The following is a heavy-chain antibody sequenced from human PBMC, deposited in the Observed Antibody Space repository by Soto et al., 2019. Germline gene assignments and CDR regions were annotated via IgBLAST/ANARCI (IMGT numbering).Heavy chain of an antibody. CDR3: ATDLGIAVAVNYLDY. CDR2: FDPEDGET. Sequence: GASVKVSCKVSGYTLTELSMHWVRQAPGKGLEWMGGFDPEDGETIYAQKFQGRVTMTEDTSTDTAYMELSSLRSEDTAVYYCATDLGIAVAVNYLDYWGQGTLVTVSS. D-gene: IGHD6-19*01. V-gene: IGHV1-24*01. CDR1: GYTLTELS. J-gene: IGHJ4*02.